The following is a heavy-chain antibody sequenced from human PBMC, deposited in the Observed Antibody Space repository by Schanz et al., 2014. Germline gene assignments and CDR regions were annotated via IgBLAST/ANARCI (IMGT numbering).Heavy chain of an antibody. CDR2: ISDSGDTA. D-gene: IGHD1-26*01. V-gene: IGHV3-23*01. Sequence: EMQLLESGGGLAQPGGSLRLSCAASGFTLSNYAMSWVRQAPGKGLEWVSLISDSGDTAYYADSVKGRFTISRDNSKNTLYLQMNSLRAEDTGLYCCARGGSGSHYRLGYWGQGTLVTVSS. CDR3: ARGGSGSHYRLGY. CDR1: GFTLSNYA. J-gene: IGHJ4*02.